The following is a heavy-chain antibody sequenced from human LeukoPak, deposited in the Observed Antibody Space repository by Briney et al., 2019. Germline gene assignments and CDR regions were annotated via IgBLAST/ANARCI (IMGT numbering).Heavy chain of an antibody. CDR3: VGYDFWSGYSYLPPDLDY. CDR1: GGSISSSSYY. J-gene: IGHJ4*02. V-gene: IGHV4-39*01. Sequence: PETLSLTCTVSGGSISSSSYYWGWIRQPPGKGLEWIGSIYYSGSTYYNPSLKSRVTISVDTSKNQFSLKLSSVTAADTAVYYCVGYDFWSGYSYLPPDLDYWGQGTLVTVSS. CDR2: IYYSGST. D-gene: IGHD3-3*01.